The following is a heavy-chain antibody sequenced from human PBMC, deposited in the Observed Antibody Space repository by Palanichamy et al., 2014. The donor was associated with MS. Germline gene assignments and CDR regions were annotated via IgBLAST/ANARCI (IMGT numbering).Heavy chain of an antibody. J-gene: IGHJ6*02. CDR3: AADPHYFFYGMDV. CDR2: ISGSGGST. Sequence: EVQLLESGGGGATXGGVPETLLCSLWISFITYAMSWVRQAPGKGLEWVAAISGSGGSTYYADAVKGRSTISRDNSRSTLYLQMNSLSVDDTAVYYCAADPHYFFYGMDVWGQGTTVTVSS. CDR1: ISFITYA. V-gene: IGHV3-23*01.